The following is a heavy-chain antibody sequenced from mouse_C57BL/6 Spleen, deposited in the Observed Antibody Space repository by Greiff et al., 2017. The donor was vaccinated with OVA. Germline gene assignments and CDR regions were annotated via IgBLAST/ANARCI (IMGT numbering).Heavy chain of an antibody. CDR1: GFSLTSYG. D-gene: IGHD4-1*02. Sequence: VQGVESGPGLVAPSQSLSITCTVSGFSLTSYGVDWVRQPPGTGLEWLGVIWGGGSTNYNSALMSRLSISKDNSKSQVFLKMNSLQTDDTAMYYCAKRSQLGRFAYWGQGTLVTVSA. CDR3: AKRSQLGRFAY. V-gene: IGHV2-9*01. CDR2: IWGGGST. J-gene: IGHJ3*01.